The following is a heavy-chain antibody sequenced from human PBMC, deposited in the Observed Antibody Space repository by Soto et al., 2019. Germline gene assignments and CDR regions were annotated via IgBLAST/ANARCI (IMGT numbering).Heavy chain of an antibody. J-gene: IGHJ4*02. D-gene: IGHD2-21*02. V-gene: IGHV3-30*03. Sequence: QVQLVESGGGVVQPGRSLRLSCAASGFTFSSYGMHWVRQAPGKGLEWVAVISYDGSNKYYADSVKGRFTISRDNSKNTLYLQMNRLRAEDTAVYYCARAYCGGDCYSAEDYWGQGTLVTVSS. CDR3: ARAYCGGDCYSAEDY. CDR2: ISYDGSNK. CDR1: GFTFSSYG.